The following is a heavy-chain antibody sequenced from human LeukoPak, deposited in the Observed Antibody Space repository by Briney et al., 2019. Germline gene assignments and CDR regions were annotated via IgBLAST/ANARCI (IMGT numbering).Heavy chain of an antibody. CDR2: ISVSGNT. CDR1: GFTFSSYW. D-gene: IGHD2-15*01. V-gene: IGHV3-23*01. J-gene: IGHJ4*02. Sequence: GGSLRLSWAASGFTFSSYWMSWVRQAPGEGLELVSAISVSGNTYHADSVKGRFTISRDSSKNTLYLQMNSLRAGDAAVYYCAKAPVTTCSGAYCYPFDYWSQGTLVTVSS. CDR3: AKAPVTTCSGAYCYPFDY.